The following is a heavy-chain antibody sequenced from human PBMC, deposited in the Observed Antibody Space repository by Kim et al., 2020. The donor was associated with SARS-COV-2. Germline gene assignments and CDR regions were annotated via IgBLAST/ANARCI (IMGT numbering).Heavy chain of an antibody. CDR3: ARDSSGWYGLDP. CDR1: DGSISSYY. Sequence: SETLSLTCTVSDGSISSYYWSWIRQPPGKGLEWIGYIYYSGSTNYNPSLKSRVTISVDTSKNQFSLKLSSVTAADTAVYYCARDSSGWYGLDPWGQGTLVTVSS. V-gene: IGHV4-59*13. CDR2: IYYSGST. J-gene: IGHJ5*02. D-gene: IGHD6-19*01.